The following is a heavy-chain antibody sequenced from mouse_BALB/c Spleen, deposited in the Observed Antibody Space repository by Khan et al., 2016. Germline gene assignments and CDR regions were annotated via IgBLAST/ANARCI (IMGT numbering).Heavy chain of an antibody. CDR3: ARLRYYGYFDN. J-gene: IGHJ2*01. Sequence: EVQLQESGGGLVQPGGSLKLSCAASGFDFSRYWMSWVRQAPGKGLEWIGEINPDSSTINYTPSLKDKFIISRDNAKYTLYLQMSKVRSETTALYYCARLRYYGYFDNWGQGTTLTVAS. V-gene: IGHV4-1*02. CDR2: INPDSSTI. CDR1: GFDFSRYW. D-gene: IGHD1-1*01.